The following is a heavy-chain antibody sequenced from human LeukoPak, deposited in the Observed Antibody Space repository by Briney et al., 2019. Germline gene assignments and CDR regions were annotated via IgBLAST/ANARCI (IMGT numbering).Heavy chain of an antibody. J-gene: IGHJ6*02. Sequence: GGSLRLSCAASGFTFDDYSMHWVRQGPGKGLEWVSLITWDGETCYADSVKGRVTIFRDNSKDSLYSQMNSLRTEDAALYYCARGMFRKIYYHGMDVWGQGTTVTVSS. CDR2: ITWDGET. CDR1: GFTFDDYS. CDR3: ARGMFRKIYYHGMDV. V-gene: IGHV3-43*01. D-gene: IGHD3-10*01.